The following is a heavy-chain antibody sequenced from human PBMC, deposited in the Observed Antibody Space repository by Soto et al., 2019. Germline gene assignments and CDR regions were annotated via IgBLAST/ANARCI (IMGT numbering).Heavy chain of an antibody. CDR3: ARGTDEANIRFDP. J-gene: IGHJ5*02. V-gene: IGHV3-53*01. Sequence: GGSLRLSCAASGFTVSSNYMTWVRQAPGKGLEWVSSIHPGGDTFYADSVKGRFSFSRDNSKNTVYLQMNSLRVEDTAVYYCARGTDEANIRFDPWGQGTLVTVSS. CDR1: GFTVSSNY. CDR2: IHPGGDT. D-gene: IGHD2-15*01.